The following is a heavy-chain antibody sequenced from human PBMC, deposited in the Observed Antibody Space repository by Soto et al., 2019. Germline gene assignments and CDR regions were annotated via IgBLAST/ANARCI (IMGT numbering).Heavy chain of an antibody. CDR2: IDPSDSYT. D-gene: IGHD3-22*01. Sequence: GESLKISCKGSGYSFTSYWISWVRQMPGKGLEWMGRIDPSDSYTNYSPSFQGHVTISADKSISTAYLQWSSLKASDTAMYYCARRGLHNYYDSSVNDYYGLDVWGQGTTVTVSS. J-gene: IGHJ6*02. V-gene: IGHV5-10-1*01. CDR3: ARRGLHNYYDSSVNDYYGLDV. CDR1: GYSFTSYW.